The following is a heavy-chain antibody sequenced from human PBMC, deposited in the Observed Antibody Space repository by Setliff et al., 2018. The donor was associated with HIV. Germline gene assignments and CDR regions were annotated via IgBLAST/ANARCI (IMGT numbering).Heavy chain of an antibody. CDR2: MHTSGST. CDR3: ARLDCSSSSGFVDY. CDR1: GGSISFGCYY. Sequence: KPSETLSLTCTVSGGSISFGCYYWSWIRQPAGKGLEWIGRMHTSGSTSYNPSLKSRVTISTDTSKNQFSLELTSVIAADTAVYYCARLDCSSSSGFVDYWGQGTLVTVSS. V-gene: IGHV4-61*02. D-gene: IGHD2-2*01. J-gene: IGHJ4*02.